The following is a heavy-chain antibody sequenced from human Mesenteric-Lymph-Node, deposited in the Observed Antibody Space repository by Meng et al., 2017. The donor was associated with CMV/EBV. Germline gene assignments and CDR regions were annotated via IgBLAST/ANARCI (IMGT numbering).Heavy chain of an antibody. CDR1: GYSFTSYW. J-gene: IGHJ4*02. V-gene: IGHV5-51*01. CDR2: IYPGDSDT. D-gene: IGHD2-21*02. CDR3: ARQKVVTDGAFDY. Sequence: CQGSGYSFTSYWIGWVRQMPGKGLEWMGIIYPGDSDTRYSPSFQGQVTISADKSISTAYLQWSSLKASDTAMYYCARQKVVTDGAFDYWGQGTLVTVSS.